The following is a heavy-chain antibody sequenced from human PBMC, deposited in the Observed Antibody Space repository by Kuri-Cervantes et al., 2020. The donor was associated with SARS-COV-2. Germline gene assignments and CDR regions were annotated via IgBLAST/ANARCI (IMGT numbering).Heavy chain of an antibody. D-gene: IGHD3-22*01. CDR2: IYYSGST. J-gene: IGHJ5*02. CDR3: ARVVTNPLDYDCRGSTFDP. Sequence: GSLRLSCTVSGGSFSSYYWSWIRQPPGKGLEWIGYIYYSGSTNYNPSLKSRVTISVDTSKNQFTLKLSSVTAADTAGYYCARVVTNPLDYDCRGSTFDPWGQGTLVTVSS. CDR1: GGSFSSYY. V-gene: IGHV4-59*08.